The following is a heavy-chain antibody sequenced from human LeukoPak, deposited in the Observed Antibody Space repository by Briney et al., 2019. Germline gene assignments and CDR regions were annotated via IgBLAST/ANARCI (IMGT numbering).Heavy chain of an antibody. Sequence: PSETLSLTCAVSGGSFSYYYWSWIRQPPGKGLEWIGEINHRGSTNFNPSLKSRVTISLDTSKNLLSLKLSSVTAADTAVYYCARGPCSGTSCYSGFDYWGQGTLVTVSS. D-gene: IGHD2-2*02. V-gene: IGHV4-34*01. CDR2: INHRGST. CDR1: GGSFSYYY. CDR3: ARGPCSGTSCYSGFDY. J-gene: IGHJ4*02.